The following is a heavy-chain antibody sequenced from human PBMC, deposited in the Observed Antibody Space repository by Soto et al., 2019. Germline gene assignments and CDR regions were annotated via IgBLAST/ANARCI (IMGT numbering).Heavy chain of an antibody. CDR1: GYSFTSYW. J-gene: IGHJ6*02. CDR3: ARRAGDLWALTNYYGMDV. D-gene: IGHD7-27*01. V-gene: IGHV5-51*01. Sequence: GESLKISCKGSGYSFTSYWIGWVRQMPGKGLEWMGIIYPGDSDTRYSPSFQGQVTISADKSISTAYLQWSSLKASDTAMYYCARRAGDLWALTNYYGMDVWGQGTTVTVSS. CDR2: IYPGDSDT.